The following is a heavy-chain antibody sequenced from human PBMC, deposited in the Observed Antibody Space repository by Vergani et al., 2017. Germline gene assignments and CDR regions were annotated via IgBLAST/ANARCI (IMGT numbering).Heavy chain of an antibody. Sequence: VQLVESGGGLVQPGGSLRLSCAASGFTFSSYWMHWVRQAPGKGLEWVAVISYDGSNKYYADSVKGRFTISRDNSKNTLYLQMNSLRAEDTAVYYCARGVTTFGFCNYWGQGTLVTVSS. J-gene: IGHJ4*02. CDR2: ISYDGSNK. CDR3: ARGVTTFGFCNY. V-gene: IGHV3-30-3*01. D-gene: IGHD3-16*01. CDR1: GFTFSSYW.